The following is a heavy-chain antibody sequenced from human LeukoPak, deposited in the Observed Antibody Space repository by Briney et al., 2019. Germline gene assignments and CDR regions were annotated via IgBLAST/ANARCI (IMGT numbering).Heavy chain of an antibody. D-gene: IGHD3-22*01. J-gene: IGHJ4*02. Sequence: GGSLRLSCAASGFTFSSYEMNWVRQAPGKGLEWVSYISSSGSTMYYADSVKGRFTISRDNAKNSLYLQMNSLRAEDTAVYYCARGLYDSSGYYPGEFDYWGQGTLVTVSS. CDR2: ISSSGSTM. V-gene: IGHV3-48*03. CDR1: GFTFSSYE. CDR3: ARGLYDSSGYYPGEFDY.